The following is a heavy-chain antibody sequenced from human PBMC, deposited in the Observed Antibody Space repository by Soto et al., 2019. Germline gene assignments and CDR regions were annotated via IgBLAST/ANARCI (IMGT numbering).Heavy chain of an antibody. CDR3: ATYDYIWGTYRPAWDYFDY. CDR2: ISSSSSYI. CDR1: GFTFSSYS. J-gene: IGHJ4*02. Sequence: GGSLRLSCAASGFTFSSYSMNWVRQAPGKGLEWVSSISSSSSYIYYADSVKGRFTISRDNSKNTLYLQVNSLRAEDTAIYYCATYDYIWGTYRPAWDYFDYWGQGTLVTVSS. V-gene: IGHV3-21*04. D-gene: IGHD3-16*02.